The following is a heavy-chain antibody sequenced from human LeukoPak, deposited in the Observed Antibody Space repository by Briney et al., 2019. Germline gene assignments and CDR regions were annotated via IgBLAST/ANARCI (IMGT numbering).Heavy chain of an antibody. CDR3: ARETVIASSYDY. CDR1: RGSIRNYY. Sequence: SETLSLTCTVSRGSIRNYYWSWIRQSPGKGLEWIGYIHYSGSTNYNPSLKSRVSISVDTSKNQFSLKLTSVTPADTAVYYCARETVIASSYDYWGQGILVTVSS. V-gene: IGHV4-59*01. D-gene: IGHD4-17*01. J-gene: IGHJ4*02. CDR2: IHYSGST.